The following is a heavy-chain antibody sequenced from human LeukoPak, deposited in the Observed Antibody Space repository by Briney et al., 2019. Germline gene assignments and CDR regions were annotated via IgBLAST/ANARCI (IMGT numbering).Heavy chain of an antibody. D-gene: IGHD6-13*01. CDR1: GYTFTSYG. CDR2: ISAYNGNT. Sequence: GASVKVSCKASGYTFTSYGISWVRQAPGQGLEWMGWISAYNGNTNYAQKLQGRVTMTTDTSTSTAYMELRSLRSDDTAVYYCASSDRRGAAAGTPFDYWGQGTLVTVSS. CDR3: ASSDRRGAAAGTPFDY. V-gene: IGHV1-18*01. J-gene: IGHJ4*02.